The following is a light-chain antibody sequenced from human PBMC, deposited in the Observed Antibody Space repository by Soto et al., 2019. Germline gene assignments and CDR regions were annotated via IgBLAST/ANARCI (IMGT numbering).Light chain of an antibody. CDR1: QSVSSY. J-gene: IGKJ4*01. V-gene: IGKV3-11*01. Sequence: EIVLTQSPVILSLSPGERATLSCRASQSVSSYLTWYQQKPGQAPSLLIYAASNRATGIPARFSGSGSGTDFTLTISSLEPEDSAVYYCQQRSDWPITSGGGTKVEIK. CDR2: AAS. CDR3: QQRSDWPIT.